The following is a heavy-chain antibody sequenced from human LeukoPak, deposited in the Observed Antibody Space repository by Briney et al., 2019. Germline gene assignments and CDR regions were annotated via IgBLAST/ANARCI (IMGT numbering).Heavy chain of an antibody. D-gene: IGHD3-10*01. J-gene: IGHJ5*02. CDR1: GGTFSSYA. Sequence: GASVKVSCKASGGTFSSYAISWVRQAPGQRLEWMGWISPDNGNTKYSQKFQGRVSITRDTSASTAYMELSSLRSEDTAVYYCAVRGVTACLDPWGQGTLVTVSS. CDR2: ISPDNGNT. CDR3: AVRGVTACLDP. V-gene: IGHV1-3*01.